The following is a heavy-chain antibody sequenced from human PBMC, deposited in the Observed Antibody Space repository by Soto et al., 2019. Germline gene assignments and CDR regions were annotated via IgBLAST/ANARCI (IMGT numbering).Heavy chain of an antibody. CDR3: AKGARGLRYFDWLSHFDY. V-gene: IGHV3-9*01. CDR1: GFTFDDYA. CDR2: IGWNSGSI. Sequence: EVQLVESGGGLVQPGRSLRLSCAASGFTFDDYAMHWVRQAPGKGLEWVSGIGWNSGSIGYADSVKGRFTISRDNAKNSLYLQMNSLRAEDTALYYCAKGARGLRYFDWLSHFDYWGQGTLVTVSS. J-gene: IGHJ4*02. D-gene: IGHD3-9*01.